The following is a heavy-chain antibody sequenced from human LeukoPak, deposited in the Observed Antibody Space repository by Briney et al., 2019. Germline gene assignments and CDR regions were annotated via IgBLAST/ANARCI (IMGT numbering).Heavy chain of an antibody. CDR1: GGSISSNSYY. J-gene: IGHJ6*03. CDR3: ARHERLYYYMDV. CDR2: IYYSGST. Sequence: SSETLSLTCTVSGGSISSNSYYWGWIRQPPGKGLEWIGSIYYSGSTYYNPSLKSRVTISVDTSKNQFSLKLSSVTAADTAVYYCARHERLYYYMDVWGKGTTVTVSS. V-gene: IGHV4-39*01.